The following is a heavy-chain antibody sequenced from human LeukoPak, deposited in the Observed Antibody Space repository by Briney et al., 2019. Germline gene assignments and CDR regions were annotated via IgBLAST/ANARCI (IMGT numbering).Heavy chain of an antibody. V-gene: IGHV3-30*02. D-gene: IGHD2-2*01. CDR1: GFTFSHYG. Sequence: GGSLRLSCAASGFTFSHYGMHWVRQAPGKGLEWVAFIRYDGSNKYYADSVKGRFTISRDNSNNTLYLQMNSLRAEDTAVYYCANLGSADMVIVSAAQIDYWGQGTLVTVAS. CDR3: ANLGSADMVIVSAAQIDY. CDR2: IRYDGSNK. J-gene: IGHJ4*02.